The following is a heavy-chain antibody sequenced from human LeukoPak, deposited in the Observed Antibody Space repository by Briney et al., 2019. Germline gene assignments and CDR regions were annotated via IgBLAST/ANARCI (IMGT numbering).Heavy chain of an antibody. CDR3: ARESERNDGWFDP. CDR2: VSPKTGRT. Sequence: RASVTVSCKASGYTFRIHDINWVRQAPGQGLEWMGWVSPKTGRTGYAQKFQGRVYMTTNASLSTAYMELSSLRSDDTAVYFCARESERNDGWFDPWGQGTLVTVSS. J-gene: IGHJ5*02. V-gene: IGHV1-8*01. D-gene: IGHD1-1*01. CDR1: GYTFRIHD.